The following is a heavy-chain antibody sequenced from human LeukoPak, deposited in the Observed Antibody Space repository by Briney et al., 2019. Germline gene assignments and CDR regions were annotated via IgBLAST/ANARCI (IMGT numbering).Heavy chain of an antibody. CDR2: ISYSGST. Sequence: SETLSLTCSVSGGTIRSYYWSWIRQPPGKGLEWIGYISYSGSTKYNPSLESRVTISVDTSKSQFSLKLRSVTAADTAVYYCARDSPPSLFDPWGQGTLVTVSS. CDR1: GGTIRSYY. CDR3: ARDSPPSLFDP. J-gene: IGHJ5*02. V-gene: IGHV4-59*01.